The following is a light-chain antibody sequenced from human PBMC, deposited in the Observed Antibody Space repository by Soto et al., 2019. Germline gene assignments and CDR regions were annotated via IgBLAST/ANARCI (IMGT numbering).Light chain of an antibody. J-gene: IGKJ5*01. Sequence: EIVLTQSPATLSLSPGERATLSCRASQSVSSSYLAWYQQKPGQTPSLLIYGASSRATGMPDRFSGSGSGTDFTLTISRLEPEDFAVYYCQQYGSSPPITFGQGTRLEIK. V-gene: IGKV3-20*01. CDR1: QSVSSSY. CDR2: GAS. CDR3: QQYGSSPPIT.